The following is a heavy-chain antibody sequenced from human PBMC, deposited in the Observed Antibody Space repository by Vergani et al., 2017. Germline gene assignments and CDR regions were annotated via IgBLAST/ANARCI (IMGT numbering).Heavy chain of an antibody. Sequence: QVQLQESGPGLVKPSETLSLTCAVSGASVSGYYWSWIRQPPGKGLEWIGFIDSSGSTNYNPSLKTRVTISVDMSKNHFSLKLSSLTSADTAVYYCTRHWALVAANNWFDPWGQGTLVTVSS. CDR1: GASVSGYY. J-gene: IGHJ5*02. CDR2: IDSSGST. CDR3: TRHWALVAANNWFDP. V-gene: IGHV4-59*08. D-gene: IGHD2-15*01.